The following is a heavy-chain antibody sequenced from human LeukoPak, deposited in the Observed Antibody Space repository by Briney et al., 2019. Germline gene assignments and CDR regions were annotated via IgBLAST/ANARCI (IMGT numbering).Heavy chain of an antibody. CDR3: ARAPRWSGSTSFLDY. J-gene: IGHJ4*02. D-gene: IGHD3-10*02. CDR2: IYYSGST. CDR1: GGSISSYF. Sequence: SETLSLTCTLSGGSISSYFWSWIRQPPGKKLEWIGYIYYSGSTNYNPSLKSRVTISVDTSKNQFSLKLSSMTAADTAIYYCARAPRWSGSTSFLDYWGQGTLVTVSS. V-gene: IGHV4-59*01.